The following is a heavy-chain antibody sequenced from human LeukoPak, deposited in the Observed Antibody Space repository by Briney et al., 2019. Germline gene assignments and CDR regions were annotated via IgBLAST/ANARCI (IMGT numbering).Heavy chain of an antibody. V-gene: IGHV3-11*06. CDR1: GFTFSDDY. D-gene: IGHD3-9*01. CDR3: ARDSLRYFEGLHDSFDI. Sequence: VGSLRLSSAASGFTFSDDYMSWIRQATGKGLDWVSYIGTSSSYTNYTDSLKGRVTISRDNAKNQMYLQMSTVRAEDTAVYYCARDSLRYFEGLHDSFDIWGQGKMVTVSS. CDR2: IGTSSSYT. J-gene: IGHJ3*02.